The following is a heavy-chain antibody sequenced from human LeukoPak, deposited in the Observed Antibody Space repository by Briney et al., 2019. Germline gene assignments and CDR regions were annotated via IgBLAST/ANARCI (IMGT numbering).Heavy chain of an antibody. D-gene: IGHD3-22*01. CDR1: GFTFTIYA. V-gene: IGHV3-23*01. Sequence: SGGSLRLSCAASGFTFTIYAMSWVRQAPGKGLEWVSSISSTGEYTYYTGSVKGRFTISRDNSKNTLYLHMNSLRGEDKAVYYCAKDRPNYYGSDGHYYRRNGDYWGQGTLVTVSS. J-gene: IGHJ4*02. CDR2: ISSTGEYT. CDR3: AKDRPNYYGSDGHYYRRNGDY.